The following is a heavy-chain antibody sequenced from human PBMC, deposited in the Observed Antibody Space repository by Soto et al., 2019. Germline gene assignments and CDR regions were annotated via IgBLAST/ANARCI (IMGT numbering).Heavy chain of an antibody. D-gene: IGHD5-12*01. CDR1: GFSFGTYA. Sequence: EVQLEESGGDLVQPGGSLRLSCTGCGFSFGTYAMNWVRQAPGKGLEWVSYISASSAAIDYADSVKGRFTVVRDNAKNSLFLQMNSPTDDETALYCCPSDRSVRRTLYYYLASWGQGTLVNVSS. CDR3: PSDRSVRRTLYYYLAS. J-gene: IGHJ4*02. CDR2: ISASSAAI. V-gene: IGHV3-48*02.